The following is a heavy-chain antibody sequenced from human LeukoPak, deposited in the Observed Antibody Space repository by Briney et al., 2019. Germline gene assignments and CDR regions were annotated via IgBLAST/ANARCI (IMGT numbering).Heavy chain of an antibody. Sequence: PAGGSLRLSCAASGFTFSSYAMSWVRQAPGKGLEWVSAISGSGGSTYYADSVKGRFTISRDNSKNTLYLQMNSLRAEDTAVYYCAKVRYYYDSSDYSPRFDYWGQGTLVTVSS. D-gene: IGHD3-22*01. CDR2: ISGSGGST. J-gene: IGHJ4*02. V-gene: IGHV3-23*01. CDR3: AKVRYYYDSSDYSPRFDY. CDR1: GFTFSSYA.